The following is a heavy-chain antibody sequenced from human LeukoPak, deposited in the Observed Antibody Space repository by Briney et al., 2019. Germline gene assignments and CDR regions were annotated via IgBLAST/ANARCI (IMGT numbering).Heavy chain of an antibody. J-gene: IGHJ4*02. CDR3: ARPDGTYYYDSSGYSY. V-gene: IGHV4-34*01. CDR1: GGSFSGYY. D-gene: IGHD3-22*01. Sequence: SETLSLTCAVYGGSFSGYYWSWIRQPPGKGLEWIGEINHSGSTNYNPSLKSRVTISVDTSKNQFSLKLSSVTAADTAVYYCARPDGTYYYDSSGYSYWGQGTLVTVSS. CDR2: INHSGST.